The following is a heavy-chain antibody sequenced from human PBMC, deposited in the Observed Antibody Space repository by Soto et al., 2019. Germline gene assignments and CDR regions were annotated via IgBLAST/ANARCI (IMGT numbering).Heavy chain of an antibody. CDR2: ISGSGGST. V-gene: IGHV3-23*01. CDR3: AKVKLMVYAMNYFDY. Sequence: PGGSLRLSCAASGFTFSSYAMSWVRQAPGKGLEWVSAISGSGGSTYYADSVKGRFTISRDNSKNTLYLQMNSLRAEDTAVYYCAKVKLMVYAMNYFDYWGQGTLVTVSS. J-gene: IGHJ4*02. CDR1: GFTFSSYA. D-gene: IGHD2-8*01.